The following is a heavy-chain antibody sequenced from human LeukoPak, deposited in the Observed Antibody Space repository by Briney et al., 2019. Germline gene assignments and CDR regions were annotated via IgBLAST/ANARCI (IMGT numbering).Heavy chain of an antibody. CDR1: GGSISSNTYY. CDR2: IYYTGST. J-gene: IGHJ4*02. V-gene: IGHV4-30-4*08. D-gene: IGHD4-23*01. Sequence: PSQTLSLTCTVSGGSISSNTYYWSWIRQPPGKGLEWIGYIYYTGSTYYIPSLKSRVTISVDTSKNQFSLKLSSMTAADTAVYYCARDPNYGGADYWGQGTLVTVSS. CDR3: ARDPNYGGADY.